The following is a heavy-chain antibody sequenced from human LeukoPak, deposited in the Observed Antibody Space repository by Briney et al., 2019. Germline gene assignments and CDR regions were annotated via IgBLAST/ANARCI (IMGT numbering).Heavy chain of an antibody. CDR2: IYYTGST. Sequence: SETLSLTCTVSGDSISSYYWSWIRQPPGKGLEWIGYIYYTGSTNYNPSLKSRVTVSVDTSKDQFSLKLTSVTAADTAVYYCARTYYYGSGRYFDYWGQGTLVTVSS. CDR1: GDSISSYY. J-gene: IGHJ4*02. CDR3: ARTYYYGSGRYFDY. D-gene: IGHD3-10*01. V-gene: IGHV4-59*01.